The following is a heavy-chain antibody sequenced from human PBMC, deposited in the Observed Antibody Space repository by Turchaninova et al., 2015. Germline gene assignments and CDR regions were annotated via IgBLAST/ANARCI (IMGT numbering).Heavy chain of an antibody. CDR2: INHRGST. CDR3: ARVPIRDFWSGKYFDY. CDR1: GGSFSGYY. Sequence: QVQLQQWGAGLLKPSETLSLTCAVYGGSFSGYYWSWLRQPPGKGLEVVGEINHRGSTNYTPSLKRRVTISVDKYKKQFALKRSSGTAADTAVYYCARVPIRDFWSGKYFDYWGQGTLVTVSS. J-gene: IGHJ4*02. V-gene: IGHV4-34*01. D-gene: IGHD3-3*01.